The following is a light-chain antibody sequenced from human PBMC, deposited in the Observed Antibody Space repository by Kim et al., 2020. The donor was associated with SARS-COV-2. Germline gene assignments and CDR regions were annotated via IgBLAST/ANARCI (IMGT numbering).Light chain of an antibody. J-gene: IGLJ1*01. CDR3: SSWTTSGAYL. Sequence: QSALTQPPSVSGSLGQSVTISCTGTSSDVGSSNRVSWYRQSPGTAPKRIIYEVTNRPSGVPDRFSESKSGNTASLTISGLQAEDETDYFCSSWTTSGAYLFGRGTKVTVL. CDR2: EVT. CDR1: SSDVGSSNR. V-gene: IGLV2-18*02.